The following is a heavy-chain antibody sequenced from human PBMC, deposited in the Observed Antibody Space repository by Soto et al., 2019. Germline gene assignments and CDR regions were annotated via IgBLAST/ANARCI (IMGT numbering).Heavy chain of an antibody. CDR3: AAGGIFAVVALAY. CDR2: IYHSGST. J-gene: IGHJ4*02. Sequence: QLQLQESGSGLVKPSQTLSLTCAVSGGSISSGGYSWSWIRQPPGKGLEWIGYIYHSGSTYYNPSRTSRVTISVYRSKNQSSLKLSSVTAAVTAVYYCAAGGIFAVVALAYWGQGTLVTVSS. V-gene: IGHV4-30-2*01. D-gene: IGHD3-3*01. CDR1: GGSISSGGYS.